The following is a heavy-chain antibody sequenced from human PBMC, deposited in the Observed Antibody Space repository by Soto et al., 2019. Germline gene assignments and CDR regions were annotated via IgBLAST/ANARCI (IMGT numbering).Heavy chain of an antibody. CDR1: GFTFSSYS. CDR3: ARGAAPRSIAAAASMGY. CDR2: ISSSSTI. D-gene: IGHD6-13*01. J-gene: IGHJ4*02. Sequence: GGSLRLSCAASGFTFSSYSMNWVRQAPGKGLEWVSYISSSSTIYYADSVKGRFTISRDNAKNSLYLQMNSLRDEDTAVYYCARGAAPRSIAAAASMGYWGQGTLVTVSS. V-gene: IGHV3-48*02.